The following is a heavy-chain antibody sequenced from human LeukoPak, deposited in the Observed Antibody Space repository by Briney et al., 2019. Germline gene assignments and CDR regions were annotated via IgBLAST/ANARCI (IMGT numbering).Heavy chain of an antibody. D-gene: IGHD3-22*01. CDR2: ISAYNGNT. Sequence: GASVKVSCKASGYTFTSYGISWVRQAPGQGLEWMGWISAYNGNTNYAQKLQGRVTITADESTSTAYMELSSLRSEDTAVYYCARDLSYYDSSGYYSFYFDYWGQGTLVTVSS. CDR3: ARDLSYYDSSGYYSFYFDY. CDR1: GYTFTSYG. V-gene: IGHV1-18*01. J-gene: IGHJ4*02.